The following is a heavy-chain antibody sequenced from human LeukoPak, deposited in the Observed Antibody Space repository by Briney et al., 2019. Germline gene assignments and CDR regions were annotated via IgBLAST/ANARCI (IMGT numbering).Heavy chain of an antibody. CDR1: GFTFSSYA. Sequence: PGGSLRLSCAASGFTFSSYAMSWVRQAPGKGLEWVSAISGSGGSTYYADSVKGRFTISRDNSKNTLYLQMNSLRAEDTAIYYCAKVYSSSWREWFDPWGQGTLVTVSS. J-gene: IGHJ5*02. D-gene: IGHD6-6*01. CDR3: AKVYSSSWREWFDP. CDR2: ISGSGGST. V-gene: IGHV3-23*01.